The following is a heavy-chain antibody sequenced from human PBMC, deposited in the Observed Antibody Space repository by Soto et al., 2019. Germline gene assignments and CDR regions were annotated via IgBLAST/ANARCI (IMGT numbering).Heavy chain of an antibody. D-gene: IGHD6-13*01. J-gene: IGHJ6*02. CDR2: ISGSGGST. Sequence: EVQLLESGGGLVQPGGSLRLSCAASGFTFSSYAMSWVRQAPGKGLEWVSAISGSGGSTYYADSVKGRFTISRDNSKNTLYLQMNSLRAEDTAVYYCAKGCIAAPPEHYYYGMDVWGQGTTVIVSS. V-gene: IGHV3-23*01. CDR3: AKGCIAAPPEHYYYGMDV. CDR1: GFTFSSYA.